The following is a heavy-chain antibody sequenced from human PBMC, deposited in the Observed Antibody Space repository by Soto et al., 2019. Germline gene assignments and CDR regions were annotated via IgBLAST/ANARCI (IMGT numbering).Heavy chain of an antibody. J-gene: IGHJ4*02. V-gene: IGHV4-34*01. CDR2: INHSGST. CDR1: GGSFSGYY. CDR3: QVGADFDY. Sequence: SETLSLTCAVYGGSFSGYYWSWIRQPPGKGLEWIGEINHSGSTNYNPSLKSRVTISVDTSKNQFSLKLSSVTAADTAVYYCQVGADFDYWGQGTLVTVSS. D-gene: IGHD1-26*01.